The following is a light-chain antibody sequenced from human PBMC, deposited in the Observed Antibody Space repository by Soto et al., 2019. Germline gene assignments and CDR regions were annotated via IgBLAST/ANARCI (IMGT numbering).Light chain of an antibody. CDR1: QGISNY. CDR3: QQYDNLPIT. CDR2: DAS. J-gene: IGKJ5*01. Sequence: DIQMTQSPSSLSASVGDRVTITCQASQGISNYLNLYQQKPGKAPKLLIYDASNLETGVPSRFSESGSGTDFTFTISSLQPEDIATYYCQQYDNLPITFGQGTRLEIK. V-gene: IGKV1-33*01.